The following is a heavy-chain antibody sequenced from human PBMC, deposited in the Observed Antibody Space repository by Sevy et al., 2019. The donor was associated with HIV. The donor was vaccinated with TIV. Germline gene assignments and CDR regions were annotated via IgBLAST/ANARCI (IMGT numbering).Heavy chain of an antibody. CDR2: IYYSGST. Sequence: SETLSLTCTVSGGSISSYYWSWIRQPPGKGLEWIGYIYYSGSTNYNPAFKSRVTISVDTSKNQFSLKLSSVTAADAAVYYCARHNKHYDFWSDLNWFDPWGQGTLVTVSS. J-gene: IGHJ5*02. CDR1: GGSISSYY. D-gene: IGHD3-3*01. V-gene: IGHV4-59*08. CDR3: ARHNKHYDFWSDLNWFDP.